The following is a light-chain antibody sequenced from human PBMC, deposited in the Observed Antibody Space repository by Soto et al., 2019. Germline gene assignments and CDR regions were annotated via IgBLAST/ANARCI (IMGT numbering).Light chain of an antibody. CDR1: QSVSSN. Sequence: EIVMTESPATLSVSPGERATLSCRASQSVSSNLAWYQQKPGQAPRRLIYGASTRATGIPARFSGSGSGTEFTLTISSLQSEDFAVYYCQQYNNWPPWTFGQGTKVDNK. J-gene: IGKJ1*01. CDR3: QQYNNWPPWT. V-gene: IGKV3-15*01. CDR2: GAS.